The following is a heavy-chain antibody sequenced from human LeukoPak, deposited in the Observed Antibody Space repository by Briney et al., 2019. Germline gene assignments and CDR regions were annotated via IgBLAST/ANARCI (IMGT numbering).Heavy chain of an antibody. D-gene: IGHD3-9*01. CDR3: ARGLTATGSLFDP. J-gene: IGHJ5*02. CDR2: ISYDGSNK. V-gene: IGHV3-30-3*01. CDR1: GFTFSSYV. Sequence: PGGSLTLSCAASGFTFSSYVMHWVRLAPGKGLEWVALISYDGSNKYYADSVKGRFTISRDNPKNTLFLQMNSLRAEDSAVYYCARGLTATGSLFDPWGQGTLVTVSS.